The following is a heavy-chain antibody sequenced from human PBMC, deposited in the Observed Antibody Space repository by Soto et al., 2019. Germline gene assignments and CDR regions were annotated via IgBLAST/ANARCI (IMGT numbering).Heavy chain of an antibody. CDR2: ISGSGGST. D-gene: IGHD3-3*01. V-gene: IGHV3-23*01. J-gene: IGHJ4*02. Sequence: EVQLLESGGGLVQPGGSLRLSCAASGFTFSSYAMSWVRQAPGKGLEWVSAISGSGGSTYYADSVKGRFTISRDNSKNTLYLQMNNLRAEDTAVYYCAKDHSPLRFLEWLPKVSPFDYWGQGTLVTVSS. CDR3: AKDHSPLRFLEWLPKVSPFDY. CDR1: GFTFSSYA.